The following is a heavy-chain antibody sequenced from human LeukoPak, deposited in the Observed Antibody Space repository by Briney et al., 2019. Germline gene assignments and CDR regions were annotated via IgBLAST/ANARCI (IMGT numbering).Heavy chain of an antibody. V-gene: IGHV4-59*08. CDR1: GGSISSYY. Sequence: SETLSLTCTVSGGSISSYYWSWIRQPPGKGLEWIGYIYYSGSTNYNPSLKSRVTISVDTSENQFSLKLSSVTAADTAVYYCARSPRIAVAGASAFDIWGQGTMVTVSS. D-gene: IGHD6-19*01. CDR3: ARSPRIAVAGASAFDI. J-gene: IGHJ3*02. CDR2: IYYSGST.